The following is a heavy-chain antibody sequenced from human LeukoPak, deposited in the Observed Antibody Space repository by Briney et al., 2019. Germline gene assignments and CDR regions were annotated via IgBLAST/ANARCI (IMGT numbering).Heavy chain of an antibody. CDR3: ARRAPTLDGSNLYYFDY. CDR1: GGTFSNYA. V-gene: IGHV1-69*01. CDR2: IIPIFGTA. D-gene: IGHD5-24*01. Sequence: SVKVSCKASGGTFSNYAINWVRQAPGQGLEWMGGIIPIFGTANYAQKFQGRVTITADESTTTAYMDLSSLRSEDTAVYYCARRAPTLDGSNLYYFDYWGQGTLVTVSS. J-gene: IGHJ4*02.